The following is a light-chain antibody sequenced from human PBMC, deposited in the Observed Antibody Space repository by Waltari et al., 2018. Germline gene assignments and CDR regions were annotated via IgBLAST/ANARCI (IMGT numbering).Light chain of an antibody. Sequence: EIVMTQSPATLSVSPGERAVLSCRASQSVNNNLAWFQQKPGQAPRLLIFDASSRATGIPARFSGSGSGTEFTLTISSLQSEDFAVYYCQQYNNWRTFGQGTKVEI. V-gene: IGKV3-15*01. CDR2: DAS. J-gene: IGKJ1*01. CDR1: QSVNNN. CDR3: QQYNNWRT.